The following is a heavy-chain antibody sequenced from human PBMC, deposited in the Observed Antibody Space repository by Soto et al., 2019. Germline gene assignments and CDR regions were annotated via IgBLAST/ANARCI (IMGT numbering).Heavy chain of an antibody. CDR3: ASSESPVTGYYFDY. Sequence: SETQSLTCAVSCGSISSSYWWGWVRQPPGKGLEWIGEIYHSGSTNYNPSLKSRVTISVDKSKNQFSLKLSSVTAADTAVYYCASSESPVTGYYFDYWGHGTLVTV. CDR1: CGSISSSYW. J-gene: IGHJ4*01. V-gene: IGHV4-4*02. D-gene: IGHD3-9*01. CDR2: IYHSGST.